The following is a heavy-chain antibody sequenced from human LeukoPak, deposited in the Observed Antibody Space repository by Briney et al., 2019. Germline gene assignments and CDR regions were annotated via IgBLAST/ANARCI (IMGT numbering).Heavy chain of an antibody. D-gene: IGHD3-22*01. Sequence: SETLSLTCTVSGGSISSSSYYWGWIRQPPGKGLEWIGSIYYSGSTYYNPSLKSRVTISVDTSKNQFSLKLSSVTAADTAVYYCARRGTDYYDSSGYYHDFDYWGQGTLVTVSS. V-gene: IGHV4-39*01. CDR3: ARRGTDYYDSSGYYHDFDY. J-gene: IGHJ4*02. CDR1: GGSISSSSYY. CDR2: IYYSGST.